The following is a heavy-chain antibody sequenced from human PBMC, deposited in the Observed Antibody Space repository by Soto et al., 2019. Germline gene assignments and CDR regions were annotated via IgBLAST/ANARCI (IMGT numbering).Heavy chain of an antibody. CDR2: IYYSGST. D-gene: IGHD1-20*01. CDR1: GGSVSSGSYY. Sequence: SDTLSLTCTVSGGSVSSGSYYWSWIRQPPGKGLEWIGYIYYSGSTNYNPSLKSRVTISVDTSKNQFSLKLSSVTAADTAVYYCAREGITGTTGWFDPWGQGTLVTVSS. V-gene: IGHV4-61*01. J-gene: IGHJ5*02. CDR3: AREGITGTTGWFDP.